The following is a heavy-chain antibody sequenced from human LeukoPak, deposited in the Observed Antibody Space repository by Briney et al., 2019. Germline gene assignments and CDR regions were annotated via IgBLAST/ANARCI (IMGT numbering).Heavy chain of an antibody. D-gene: IGHD6-13*01. CDR3: ARGSLSSWYRWFDP. J-gene: IGHJ5*02. V-gene: IGHV4-39*07. Sequence: PSETLSLTCTVSGGSVSSTSYYWGWIRQPPGKGLEWIGSINYSGSTYYNPSLKSRVTISVDTSKNQFSLKLSSVTAADTAVYYCARGSLSSWYRWFDPWGQGTLVTVSS. CDR1: GGSVSSTSYY. CDR2: INYSGST.